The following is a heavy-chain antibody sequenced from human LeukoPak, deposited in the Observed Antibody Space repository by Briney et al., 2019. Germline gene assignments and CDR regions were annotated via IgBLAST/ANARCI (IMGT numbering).Heavy chain of an antibody. CDR2: INSDGSST. J-gene: IGHJ4*02. V-gene: IGHV3-74*01. D-gene: IGHD1-26*01. Sequence: GGSLRLSCAASGFTFSSYWMHWVRQAPGKGLVWVSRINSDGSSTSYADSVKGRFTISRDNAKNTLYLQMNSLRAEDTAVYYCARVPRGSYYFDDWDQGTLVTVSS. CDR1: GFTFSSYW. CDR3: ARVPRGSYYFDD.